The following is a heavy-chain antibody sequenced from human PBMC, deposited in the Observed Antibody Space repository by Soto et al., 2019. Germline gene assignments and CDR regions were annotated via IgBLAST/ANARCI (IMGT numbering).Heavy chain of an antibody. CDR1: GGTFSSYT. CDR3: ARDPPYDSGSYYKDGGDPLGKFDY. D-gene: IGHD3-10*01. CDR2: IIPILGIA. Sequence: GASVKVSCKASGGTFSSYTISWVRQAPGQGLEWMGRIIPILGIANYAQKFQGRVTITADKSTSTAYMELSSLRSEDTAVYYCARDPPYDSGSYYKDGGDPLGKFDYWGQGTLVTVSS. J-gene: IGHJ4*02. V-gene: IGHV1-69*04.